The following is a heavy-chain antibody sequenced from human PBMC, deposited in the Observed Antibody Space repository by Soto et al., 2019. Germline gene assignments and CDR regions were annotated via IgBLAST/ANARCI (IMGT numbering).Heavy chain of an antibody. V-gene: IGHV3-23*01. CDR1: GFTFSNYP. J-gene: IGHJ6*02. D-gene: IGHD6-13*01. CDR3: AKSGHQQLVAPYSYYSMDV. CDR2: IGGGGDDT. Sequence: EVQLLESGGGLVQPGGSLRLSCTASGFTFSNYPMPWVRQAPGLGLEWVSTIGGGGDDTYYADSVKGRIIISRDNTKNTLYLQMSGLRAEDTAVYYCAKSGHQQLVAPYSYYSMDVWGQGTTVTVSS.